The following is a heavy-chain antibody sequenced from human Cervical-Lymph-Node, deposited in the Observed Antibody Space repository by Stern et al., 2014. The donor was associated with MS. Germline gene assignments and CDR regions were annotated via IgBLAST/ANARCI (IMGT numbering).Heavy chain of an antibody. Sequence: QLMQSGTEVKMPGASVKVSCKTSGYSFTTYGISWVRQAPGQGLEWVGWISAYNGHTNYAQTLQGRAPMTTDTSTSTASLELTSLTSDDTAVYYCARGTPMVYWGQGTLVTVSS. CDR1: GYSFTTYG. CDR3: ARGTPMVY. V-gene: IGHV1-18*01. D-gene: IGHD2-8*01. J-gene: IGHJ4*02. CDR2: ISAYNGHT.